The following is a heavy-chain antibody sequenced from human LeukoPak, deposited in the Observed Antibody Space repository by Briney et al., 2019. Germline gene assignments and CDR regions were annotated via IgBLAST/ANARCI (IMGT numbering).Heavy chain of an antibody. D-gene: IGHD5-18*01. CDR1: GGSITSNSYS. CDR3: VRLRGGIQLWGD. V-gene: IGHV4-39*01. J-gene: IGHJ4*02. Sequence: SETLSLTCTVSGGSITSNSYSWGWIRQPPGKGLQWIVTLSYTGTTYYNPSLKSQVTMPVDTSKNQLSLKLSYVTAADAAVYYCVRLRGGIQLWGDWGQGTLVTVSS. CDR2: LSYTGTT.